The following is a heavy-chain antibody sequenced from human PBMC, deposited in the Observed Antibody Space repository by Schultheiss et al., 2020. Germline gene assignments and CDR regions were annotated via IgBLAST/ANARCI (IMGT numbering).Heavy chain of an antibody. CDR3: ARVPVNFSGWYDY. CDR1: GFTFSSFS. V-gene: IGHV3-48*02. J-gene: IGHJ4*02. CDR2: ISSSSSSI. Sequence: GGSLRLSCAASGFTFSSFSMNWVRQAPGKGLELVSYISSSSSSIYYADSVKGRFTISRDNAKNSLYLQMNSLRDEDTAVYYCARVPVNFSGWYDYWGQGTLVTVSS. D-gene: IGHD6-19*01.